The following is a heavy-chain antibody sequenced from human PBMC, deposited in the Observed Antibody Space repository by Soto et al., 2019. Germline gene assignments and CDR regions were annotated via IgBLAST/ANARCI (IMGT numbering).Heavy chain of an antibody. J-gene: IGHJ4*02. Sequence: SETLSLTCTVSGASISSGSYYWSWIRQLPGKGLEWIGYISNSGSTYYNLSLKSRVTISVDTSKNQFSLRVSSVTAADTAVYYCARAVYSNHVYWGQGTLVTVSS. CDR1: GASISSGSYY. CDR2: ISNSGST. CDR3: ARAVYSNHVY. V-gene: IGHV4-31*03. D-gene: IGHD4-4*01.